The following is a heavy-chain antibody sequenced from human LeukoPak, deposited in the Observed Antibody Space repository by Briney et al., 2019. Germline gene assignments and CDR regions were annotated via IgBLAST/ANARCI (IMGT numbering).Heavy chain of an antibody. CDR1: GFTFSSYA. V-gene: IGHV3-23*01. CDR3: AKDRGHYYDSSGYSDY. J-gene: IGHJ4*02. D-gene: IGHD3-22*01. CDR2: ISGSGGST. Sequence: PGGSLRLSCAASGFTFSSYAMSWVRQAPGKGLEWVSAISGSGGSTYYADSVKGRFTISRDNSKNTLYLQMNSLRAEDTAVYYCAKDRGHYYDSSGYSDYWGQGTLVTVSS.